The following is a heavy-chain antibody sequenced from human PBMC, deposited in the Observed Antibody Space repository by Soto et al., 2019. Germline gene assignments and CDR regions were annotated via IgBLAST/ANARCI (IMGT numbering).Heavy chain of an antibody. J-gene: IGHJ3*02. CDR2: ISYDGSNK. CDR3: AKGYYDSSAVRLLGAFDI. D-gene: IGHD3-22*01. V-gene: IGHV3-30*18. CDR1: GFTFSSYG. Sequence: GGSLRLSCAASGFTFSSYGMRWVRQAPGKGLEWVAVISYDGSNKYYADSVKGRFTISRDNSKNTLYLQMNSLRAEDTAVYYCAKGYYDSSAVRLLGAFDIWGQGTMVTVSS.